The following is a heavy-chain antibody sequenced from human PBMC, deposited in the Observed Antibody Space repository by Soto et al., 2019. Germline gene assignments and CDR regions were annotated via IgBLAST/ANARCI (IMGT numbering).Heavy chain of an antibody. CDR1: GFTFEDSA. Sequence: EVQLVESGGGLVQPGRSLRLSCVASGFTFEDSAMHWVRQAPGKGLEWVSSISWNSARIGYADSVKGRFTISRDNANNSLYLQMNSLSAEDTAFYYSAKDKGDYGDFEYWGRGILVTVSS. D-gene: IGHD4-17*01. V-gene: IGHV3-9*01. CDR3: AKDKGDYGDFEY. J-gene: IGHJ4*02. CDR2: ISWNSARI.